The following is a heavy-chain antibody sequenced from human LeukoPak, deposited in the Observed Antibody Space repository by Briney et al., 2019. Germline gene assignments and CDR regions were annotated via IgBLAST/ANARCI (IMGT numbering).Heavy chain of an antibody. D-gene: IGHD3-22*01. CDR1: GGTFSSYA. V-gene: IGHV1-69*04. Sequence: KVSCKASGGTFSSYAISWVRQAPGQGLEWMGRIIPILGIANYAQKFQGRVTITADKSTSTAYMELSSLRSEDTAVYYCARGAHYYDSSLFDYWGQGTLVTVSS. CDR2: IIPILGIA. CDR3: ARGAHYYDSSLFDY. J-gene: IGHJ4*02.